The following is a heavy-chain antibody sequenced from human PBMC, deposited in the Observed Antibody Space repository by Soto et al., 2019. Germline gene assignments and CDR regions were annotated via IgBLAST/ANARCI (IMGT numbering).Heavy chain of an antibody. Sequence: LRLSCAASGITFSDYWMSWVRQAPGKGLEWVAKIKQDGSEKLYVGSVKGRFAVSRDNAKNSLYLQMNSLRVEDTAVYFCARDFTDDAFDLWGQGTMVTVSS. CDR2: IKQDGSEK. V-gene: IGHV3-7*03. CDR3: ARDFTDDAFDL. J-gene: IGHJ3*01. CDR1: GITFSDYW.